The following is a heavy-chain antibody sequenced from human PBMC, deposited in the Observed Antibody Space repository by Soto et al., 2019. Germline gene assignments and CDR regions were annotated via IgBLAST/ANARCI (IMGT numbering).Heavy chain of an antibody. Sequence: GASVKVSCKASGYTFTGYYVHWVRQAPGQGLEWMGWIHPNSGGTSSAQKFQGRVTMTRDTSISTAYMELSSLRSDDAAVYYCARVVGHYYDSSGYSDYWGQGTLVTVSS. J-gene: IGHJ4*02. CDR1: GYTFTGYY. CDR3: ARVVGHYYDSSGYSDY. D-gene: IGHD3-22*01. CDR2: IHPNSGGT. V-gene: IGHV1-2*02.